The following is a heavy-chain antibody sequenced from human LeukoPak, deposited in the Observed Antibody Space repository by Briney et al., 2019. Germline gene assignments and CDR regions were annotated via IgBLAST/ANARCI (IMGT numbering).Heavy chain of an antibody. D-gene: IGHD3-3*01. Sequence: GGSLRLSCAASGFTFSSYGMSWVRQAPGKGLEWVAAISGSGGSTYYADAVKGRFTISRDNSKNTLHLQMNSLRAEDTAVYYCAKGPSLRFLEWLYRNWGQGTLVTVSS. CDR3: AKGPSLRFLEWLYRN. CDR2: ISGSGGST. CDR1: GFTFSSYG. J-gene: IGHJ4*02. V-gene: IGHV3-23*01.